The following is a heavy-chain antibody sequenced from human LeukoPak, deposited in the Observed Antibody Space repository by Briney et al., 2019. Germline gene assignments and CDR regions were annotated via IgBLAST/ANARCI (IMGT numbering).Heavy chain of an antibody. CDR3: VSGDYGNY. Sequence: GGSLRLSCAASGFTFSNYWMSWVRQAPGKGLEWVANIKEDGSEIYYVDSVRGRFTVSRDNAKNTLFLQMNSLRVEDTALYYCVSGDYGNYWGQGTLVTVSS. CDR2: IKEDGSEI. J-gene: IGHJ4*02. D-gene: IGHD4-17*01. CDR1: GFTFSNYW. V-gene: IGHV3-7*01.